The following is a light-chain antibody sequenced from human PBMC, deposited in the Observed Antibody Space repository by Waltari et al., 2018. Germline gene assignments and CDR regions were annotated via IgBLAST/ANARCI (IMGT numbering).Light chain of an antibody. Sequence: SYDLTQPLSVSVALGQTARITCTAQHIGNKTSHWYQQKPGQAPVLVMYRDSNRPSGIPERFSGSNSGNTATLTITRAQAGDEADYYCQTWDSNIVVFGGGTKLTVV. CDR3: QTWDSNIVV. J-gene: IGLJ2*01. CDR2: RDS. V-gene: IGLV3-9*01. CDR1: HIGNKT.